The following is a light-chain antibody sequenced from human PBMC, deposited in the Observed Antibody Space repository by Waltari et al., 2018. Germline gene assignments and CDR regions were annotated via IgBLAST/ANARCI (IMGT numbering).Light chain of an antibody. CDR1: SSDVGAYDN. CDR3: SSYRGSFTLV. CDR2: DVT. J-gene: IGLJ3*02. Sequence: QSALTQPASVSGSPGQSITISCTGTSSDVGAYDNVYWYQQHPGKAPQRMIYDVTKRPAGVSSRFSGSKSGNTASLTISGLQAEDEADYYCSSYRGSFTLVFGGGTKVTVL. V-gene: IGLV2-14*03.